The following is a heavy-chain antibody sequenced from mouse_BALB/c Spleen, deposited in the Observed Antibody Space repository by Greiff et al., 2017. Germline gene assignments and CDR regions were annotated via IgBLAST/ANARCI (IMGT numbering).Heavy chain of an antibody. CDR3: ASGGGNYGY. Sequence: EVQLVESGPGLVKPSQSLSLTCTVTGYSITSDYAWNWIRQFPGNKLEWMGYISYSGSTSYNPSLKSRISITRDTSKNQFFLQLNSVTTEDTATYYCASGGGNYGYWGQGTTLTVSS. D-gene: IGHD2-1*01. J-gene: IGHJ2*01. CDR1: GYSITSDYA. CDR2: ISYSGST. V-gene: IGHV3-2*02.